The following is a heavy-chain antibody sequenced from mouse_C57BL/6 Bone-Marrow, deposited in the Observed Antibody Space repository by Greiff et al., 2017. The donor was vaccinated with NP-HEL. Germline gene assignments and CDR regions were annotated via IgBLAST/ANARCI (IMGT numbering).Heavy chain of an antibody. D-gene: IGHD1-1*01. Sequence: QVQLKESGAELARPGASVKISCKASGYTFTSYGISWVKQRPGQGLEWIGEIYPRSGNTYYNEKFKGKATLTADKSSSTAYMELRSLTSEDSAVYVCERYPHYGGSSRGTGTTVTVSS. CDR1: GYTFTSYG. J-gene: IGHJ1*03. CDR3: ERYPHYGGSS. CDR2: IYPRSGNT. V-gene: IGHV1-81*01.